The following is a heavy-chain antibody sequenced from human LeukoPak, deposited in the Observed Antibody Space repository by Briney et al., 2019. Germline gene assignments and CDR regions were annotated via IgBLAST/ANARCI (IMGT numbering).Heavy chain of an antibody. CDR3: GRNDSSGYFDY. CDR1: GYSISSGYY. CDR2: IYYSGST. V-gene: IGHV4-38-2*01. Sequence: PSETLSLTCAVSGYSISSGYYWGWIRQPPGKGLEWIGSIYYSGSTHYNPSLKSRVTISVDTSKNQFSLKLNSVTAADTAVYYCGRNDSSGYFDYWGQGTLVTVSS. D-gene: IGHD3-22*01. J-gene: IGHJ4*02.